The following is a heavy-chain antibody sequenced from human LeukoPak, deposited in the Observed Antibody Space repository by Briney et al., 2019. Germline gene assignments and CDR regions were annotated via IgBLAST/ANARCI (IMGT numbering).Heavy chain of an antibody. Sequence: GGSLRLSCAASGFTFSSYSMNWVRQAPGKGLEWVSSISSSSSYIYYADSVKGRFTISRDNAKNSLYPQMNSLRAEDTAVYYCARGRIAAAITFDYWGQGTLVTVSS. J-gene: IGHJ4*02. V-gene: IGHV3-21*01. D-gene: IGHD6-13*01. CDR3: ARGRIAAAITFDY. CDR2: ISSSSSYI. CDR1: GFTFSSYS.